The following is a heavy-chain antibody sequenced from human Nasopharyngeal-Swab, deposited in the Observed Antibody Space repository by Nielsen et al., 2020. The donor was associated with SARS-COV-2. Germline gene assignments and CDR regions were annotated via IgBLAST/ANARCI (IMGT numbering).Heavy chain of an antibody. J-gene: IGHJ6*02. D-gene: IGHD3-16*01. CDR1: GFTFGSYS. Sequence: ESLKISCAASGFTFGSYSMNWVRQAPGKGLEWVSSISSSSSYIYYADSVKGRFTISRDNAKNSLYLQMNSLRAEDTAVYYCARDHRTPGGDYYYYGMDVWGQGTTVTVSS. CDR2: ISSSSSYI. V-gene: IGHV3-21*01. CDR3: ARDHRTPGGDYYYYGMDV.